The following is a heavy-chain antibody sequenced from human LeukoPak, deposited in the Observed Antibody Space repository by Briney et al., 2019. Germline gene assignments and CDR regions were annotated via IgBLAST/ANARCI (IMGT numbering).Heavy chain of an antibody. CDR1: GFTFSSYW. CDR2: ISTDGSTT. V-gene: IGHV3-74*01. Sequence: GGSLRLSXAASGFTFSSYWMHWVRQAPGKGLVWVSRISTDGSTTSYADSVKGRFTISRDNAKNTLFLQMNSLRAEDTAVYYCLRSFDYWGQGTLVTVSS. CDR3: LRSFDY. J-gene: IGHJ4*02.